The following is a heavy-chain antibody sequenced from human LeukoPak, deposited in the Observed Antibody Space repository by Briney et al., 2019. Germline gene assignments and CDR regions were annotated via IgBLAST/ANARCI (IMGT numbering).Heavy chain of an antibody. V-gene: IGHV4-61*10. CDR3: ARIVSGGYSLFYFDY. D-gene: IGHD5-18*01. Sequence: PSETLSLTCSVSGVSISSDNSNWSWIRQPAGKGLEWLGYIYHSGSTNYNPSLKSRVTISVDTSRNQFSLKLSSVTAADTAVFYCARIVSGGYSLFYFDYWGQGTLVTVSS. CDR2: IYHSGST. CDR1: GVSISSDNSN. J-gene: IGHJ4*02.